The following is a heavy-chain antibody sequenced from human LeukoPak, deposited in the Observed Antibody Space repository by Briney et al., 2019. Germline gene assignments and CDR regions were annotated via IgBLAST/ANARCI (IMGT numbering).Heavy chain of an antibody. CDR1: GFTFSSYG. CDR3: ARTRYNYCSSTSCYLIYTSPHFDY. J-gene: IGHJ4*02. CDR2: IRYDGSNK. V-gene: IGHV3-30*02. Sequence: GGSLRLSCAASGFTFSSYGMHWVRQAPGKGLEWVAFIRYDGSNKYYADSVKGRFTISRDNSKNTLYLQMNSLRAEDTAVYYCARTRYNYCSSTSCYLIYTSPHFDYWGQGTLVTVSS. D-gene: IGHD2-2*01.